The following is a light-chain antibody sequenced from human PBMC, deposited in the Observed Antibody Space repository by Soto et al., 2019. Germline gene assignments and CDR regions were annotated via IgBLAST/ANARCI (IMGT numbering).Light chain of an antibody. CDR2: AAS. CDR1: QSISNY. Sequence: DIQMTQSPSSLSASVGDRVIVTCRASQSISNYLNWYQQKPGIAPKLLISAASSLQSGVPSRFSGSGSGTDFTLNISSLQPEDFATYYCQQSYSTPRTFGQGTRVEIK. CDR3: QQSYSTPRT. J-gene: IGKJ1*01. V-gene: IGKV1-39*01.